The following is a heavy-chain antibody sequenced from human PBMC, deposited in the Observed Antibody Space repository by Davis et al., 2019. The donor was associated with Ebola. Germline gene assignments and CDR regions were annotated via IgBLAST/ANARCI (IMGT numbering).Heavy chain of an antibody. CDR1: GGPISSGGYY. D-gene: IGHD3-3*01. CDR2: LYFGGST. V-gene: IGHV4-61*08. J-gene: IGHJ3*02. Sequence: PSETLSPTCTVSGGPISSGGYYSSWIRQPPGQGLEWIGYLYFGGSTNYNPSLKSRVTISEDTSKNQFSLKLTSVTAADTAVYYWARHLVHPYYDFWSGWPHDAFDIWGQGTMVTVSS. CDR3: ARHLVHPYYDFWSGWPHDAFDI.